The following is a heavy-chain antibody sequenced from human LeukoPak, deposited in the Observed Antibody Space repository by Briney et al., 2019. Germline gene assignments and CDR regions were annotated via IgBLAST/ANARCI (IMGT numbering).Heavy chain of an antibody. V-gene: IGHV3-9*01. CDR1: GFTFDDHA. CDR2: ISWNSGSI. J-gene: IGHJ5*02. CDR3: AKDSYGSGSYSWFDP. Sequence: PGRSLRLSCAASGFTFDDHAMHWVRQAPGKGLEWVSGISWNSGSIGYADSVKGRFTISRDNAKNSLYLQMNSLRAEDTALYYCAKDSYGSGSYSWFDPWGQGTLVTVSS. D-gene: IGHD3-10*01.